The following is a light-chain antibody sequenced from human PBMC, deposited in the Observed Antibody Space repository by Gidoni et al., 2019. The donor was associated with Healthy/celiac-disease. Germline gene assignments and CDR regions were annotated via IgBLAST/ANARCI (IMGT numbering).Light chain of an antibody. CDR2: QDR. V-gene: IGLV3-1*01. CDR1: KLGDKY. Sequence: SYELTQPHSVSVYPGQTASITCSGDKLGDKYACWYQQKPGQSPVLVIYQDRKRPSGIPERFSGSNSGNTATLTISGTQAMDEADYYCQAWDSSTYVFGTGTKVTVL. CDR3: QAWDSSTYV. J-gene: IGLJ1*01.